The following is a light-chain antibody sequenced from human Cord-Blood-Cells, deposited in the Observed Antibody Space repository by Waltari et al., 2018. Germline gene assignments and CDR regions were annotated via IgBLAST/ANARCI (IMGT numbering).Light chain of an antibody. CDR3: SSYAGSNNVV. Sequence: QSALTQPPSASGSPGQSVILSCTGTSSDVGGYSCVSWYQQHPGKAPKLMIYEVSKRPAGVPDRFSGSKSGNTASLTVSGLQAEDEADYYCSSYAGSNNVVFGGGTKLTVI. CDR1: SSDVGGYSC. V-gene: IGLV2-8*01. CDR2: EVS. J-gene: IGLJ2*01.